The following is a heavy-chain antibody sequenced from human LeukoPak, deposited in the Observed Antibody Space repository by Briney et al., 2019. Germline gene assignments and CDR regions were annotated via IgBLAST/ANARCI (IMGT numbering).Heavy chain of an antibody. Sequence: PSETLSLTCAVSGYSISSGYYWGWIRRPPGKGLEWIGSIYHSGSTYYSPSLKSRVTISVDTSKNQFSLKLSSVTAADTAVYYCCRRWAAASFDYWGQGTLVTVSS. CDR1: GYSISSGYY. V-gene: IGHV4-38-2*01. D-gene: IGHD6-13*01. CDR2: IYHSGST. J-gene: IGHJ4*02. CDR3: CRRWAAASFDY.